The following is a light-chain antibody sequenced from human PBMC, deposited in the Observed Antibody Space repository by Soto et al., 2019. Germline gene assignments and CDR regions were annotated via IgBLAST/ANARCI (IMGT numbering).Light chain of an antibody. V-gene: IGKV3-11*01. CDR3: QQRSNWPPIT. CDR2: DAS. J-gene: IGKJ5*01. Sequence: EIVLTRSPATLSLSPMEIAALGVMGSQSVSRYLAWYQQKPGQAPRLLIYDASNRATGIPARFSGSGSGTDFTLTISSLEPEDFAVYYCQQRSNWPPITFGQGTRLEIK. CDR1: QSVSRY.